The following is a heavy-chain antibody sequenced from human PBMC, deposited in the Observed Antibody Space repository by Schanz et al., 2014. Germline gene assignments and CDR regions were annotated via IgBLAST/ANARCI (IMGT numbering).Heavy chain of an antibody. V-gene: IGHV1-18*01. CDR2: INTGSGDT. J-gene: IGHJ4*02. CDR3: ARSAGRDFWSGYYTRFDY. CDR1: GYIFINSG. Sequence: QIQLVQSGPEVKKPGATVKVSCKASGYIFINSGISWVRQAPGQGLEWMGWINTGSGDTKYSQNFQGRVTITRDTSASTAYMELSSLRSEDTAVYYCARSAGRDFWSGYYTRFDYWGRGTLVTVSS. D-gene: IGHD3-3*01.